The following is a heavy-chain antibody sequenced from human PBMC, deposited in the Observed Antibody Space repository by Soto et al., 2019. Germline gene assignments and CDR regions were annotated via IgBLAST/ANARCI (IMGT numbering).Heavy chain of an antibody. Sequence: QVQLVQSGAEVKKPGASVKVSCKASAYTFSWVRQAPGQGLEGMGWISAYNGNTKVAQKFQGRVTMTTDTSTGTDYMELRSLRSDDPAVYYWARQNDRRIYYYYAMDVWGQGTTVTVSS. CDR2: ISAYNGNT. CDR1: AYT. CDR3: ARQNDRRIYYYYAMDV. D-gene: IGHD3-22*01. V-gene: IGHV1-18*01. J-gene: IGHJ6*02.